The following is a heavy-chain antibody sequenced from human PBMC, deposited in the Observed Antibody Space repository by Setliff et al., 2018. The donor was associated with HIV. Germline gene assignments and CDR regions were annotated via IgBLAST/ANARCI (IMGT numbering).Heavy chain of an antibody. D-gene: IGHD3-10*01. CDR2: IIPIFGTA. J-gene: IGHJ4*02. CDR1: GGTFSLYA. CDR3: ARELSDRVNYYGSESLDPFDQ. V-gene: IGHV1-69*13. Sequence: GASVKVSCKASGGTFSLYAINWVRQAPGQGLEWMGGIIPIFGTANYAQKFQGRVTITADESTSTVYVELSSLRSEDSAVYYCARELSDRVNYYGSESLDPFDQWGQGTLVTVSS.